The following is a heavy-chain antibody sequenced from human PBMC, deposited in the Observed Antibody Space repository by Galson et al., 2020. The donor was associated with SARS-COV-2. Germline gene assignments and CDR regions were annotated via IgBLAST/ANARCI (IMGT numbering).Heavy chain of an antibody. CDR2: IPRDGTST. CDR1: VFTFDDYS. V-gene: IGHV3-43*01. CDR3: ARGFGQWQSGTVVDY. Sequence: PGGSLRLSCAASVFTFDDYSMHWVRQAPRKGLEWVLLIPRDGTSTYYADSVKGRFTISRDDSQNSLYLQMNSLRSEDTALYYCARGFGQWQSGTVVDYWGQGTLVTVSS. J-gene: IGHJ4*02. D-gene: IGHD3-10*01.